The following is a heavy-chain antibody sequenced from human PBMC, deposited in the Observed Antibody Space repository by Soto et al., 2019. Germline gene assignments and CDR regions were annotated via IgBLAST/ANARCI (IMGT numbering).Heavy chain of an antibody. CDR1: GFTFSSYG. Sequence: QVQLVESGGGVVQPGRSLRLSCAASGFTFSSYGMHWVRQAPGKGLEWVAAIWYDGSNKYYADSVKGRFTISRDNYKNTLYLQMNSLRAEDPAVYYCARERLGYSYGQRSFDYWGQGTLVTVSS. CDR3: ARERLGYSYGQRSFDY. D-gene: IGHD5-18*01. CDR2: IWYDGSNK. J-gene: IGHJ4*02. V-gene: IGHV3-33*01.